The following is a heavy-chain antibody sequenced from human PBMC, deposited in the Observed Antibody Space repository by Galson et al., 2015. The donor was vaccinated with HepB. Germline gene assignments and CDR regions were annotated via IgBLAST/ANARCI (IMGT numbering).Heavy chain of an antibody. V-gene: IGHV3-7*01. CDR1: GFTFSSYG. CDR3: AKLDFSDAFDI. D-gene: IGHD3-3*01. CDR2: IRQDGSEK. J-gene: IGHJ3*02. Sequence: SLRLSCAASGFTFSSYGMHWVRQAPGKGLEWVANIRQDGSEKYYVDSVKGRFTISRDNAKNSLYLQMNSLRAEDKAVYYCAKLDFSDAFDIWGQGTMVTVSS.